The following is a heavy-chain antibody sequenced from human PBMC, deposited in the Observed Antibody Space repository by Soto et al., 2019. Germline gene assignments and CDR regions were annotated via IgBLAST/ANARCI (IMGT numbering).Heavy chain of an antibody. CDR1: GFTFSSYW. CDR3: ARGYCSSTSCPDYYYYMDV. J-gene: IGHJ6*03. D-gene: IGHD2-2*01. CDR2: INSDGSST. V-gene: IGHV3-74*01. Sequence: GGSLRLSCAASGFTFSSYWMHWVRQAPGKGLVWVSRINSDGSSTSYADSVKGRFTISRDNAKNTLYLQMNSLRAEDTAVYYCARGYCSSTSCPDYYYYMDVWGKGTTVTVSS.